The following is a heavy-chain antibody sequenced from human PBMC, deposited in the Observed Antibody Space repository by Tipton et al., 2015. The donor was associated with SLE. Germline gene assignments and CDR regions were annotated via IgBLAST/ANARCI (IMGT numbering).Heavy chain of an antibody. CDR3: ARGLAMVRGDSMDY. D-gene: IGHD3-10*01. V-gene: IGHV4-4*08. CDR1: GGSISSYY. CDR2: IYSSGST. Sequence: TLSLTCTVSGGSISSYYWSWIRQPPGKGLEWIGYIYSSGSTNYNPSLKSRVTISVDTPKNQLSLKLSSVTAADTAVYYCARGLAMVRGDSMDYWGQGTLVTVSS. J-gene: IGHJ4*02.